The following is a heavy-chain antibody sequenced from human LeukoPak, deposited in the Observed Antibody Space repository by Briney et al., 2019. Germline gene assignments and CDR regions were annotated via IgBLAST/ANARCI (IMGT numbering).Heavy chain of an antibody. Sequence: SVTVSFKASGFTFTNSAVQWVRQARGQRLEWIGWIVVGSGNTNYAQKFQERVTITRDMSTSTAYMELSSLRSEDTAVYYCAADRWVGATTFDYWGQGTLVTVSS. J-gene: IGHJ4*02. CDR1: GFTFTNSA. CDR3: AADRWVGATTFDY. D-gene: IGHD1-26*01. CDR2: IVVGSGNT. V-gene: IGHV1-58*01.